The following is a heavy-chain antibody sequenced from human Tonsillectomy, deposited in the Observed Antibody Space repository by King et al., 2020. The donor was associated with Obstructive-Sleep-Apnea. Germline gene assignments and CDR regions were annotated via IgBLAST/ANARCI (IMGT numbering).Heavy chain of an antibody. D-gene: IGHD4-23*01. CDR3: ARNYGGNPL. CDR2: MYYSGST. Sequence: QLQESGPGLVKPSETLSLTCTVSGGSISSNSYSWGWIRQPPGKGLEYIASMYYSGSTYYNPSLRSRVTISVATSKNQVSLNLSSVTEADTAVYYCARNYGGNPLWGQGTLVTVSS. CDR1: GGSISSNSYS. J-gene: IGHJ4*02. V-gene: IGHV4-39*07.